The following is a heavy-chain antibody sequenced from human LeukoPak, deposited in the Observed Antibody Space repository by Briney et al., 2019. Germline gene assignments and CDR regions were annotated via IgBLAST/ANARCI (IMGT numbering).Heavy chain of an antibody. CDR1: GGTFSSYA. CDR2: IIPIFGIA. V-gene: IGHV1-69*04. CDR3: ARDTDDSSGYYLGYFDY. D-gene: IGHD3-22*01. Sequence: GSSVKVSCKASGGTFSSYAISWVRQAPGQGLEWMGRIIPIFGIANYAQKFQGRVTITADKSTSTAYMELSSLRSEDTAVYYCARDTDDSSGYYLGYFDYWSQGTLVTVSS. J-gene: IGHJ4*02.